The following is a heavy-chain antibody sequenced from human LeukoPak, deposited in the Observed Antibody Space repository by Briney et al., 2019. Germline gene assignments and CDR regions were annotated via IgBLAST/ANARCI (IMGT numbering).Heavy chain of an antibody. CDR2: INPNSGGT. CDR1: GYTFTGYY. Sequence: GASVKVSCKASGYTFTGYYMHWVRQAPGQGLEWMGWINPNSGGTNYAQKFQGRVTMTRDTSISTAYMELSRLRSDDTAVYYCARDWNDSDRAYYFDHWGQGTLVTVSS. D-gene: IGHD1-1*01. CDR3: ARDWNDSDRAYYFDH. J-gene: IGHJ4*02. V-gene: IGHV1-2*02.